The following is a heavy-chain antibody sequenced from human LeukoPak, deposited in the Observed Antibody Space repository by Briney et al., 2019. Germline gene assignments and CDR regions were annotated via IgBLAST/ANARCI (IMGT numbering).Heavy chain of an antibody. V-gene: IGHV1-2*02. J-gene: IGHJ4*02. CDR2: INPNSGGT. D-gene: IGHD5-18*01. CDR1: GYTFTGYY. CDR3: ARDLSGYSYGVPDY. Sequence: GASVKVSCKASGYTFTGYYMHWVRQAPGQGLEWMGWINPNSGGTNYAQKFQGRVTMTRDTSISTAYMELSRLRSDDTAVYYCARDLSGYSYGVPDYWGQGTLVTVSS.